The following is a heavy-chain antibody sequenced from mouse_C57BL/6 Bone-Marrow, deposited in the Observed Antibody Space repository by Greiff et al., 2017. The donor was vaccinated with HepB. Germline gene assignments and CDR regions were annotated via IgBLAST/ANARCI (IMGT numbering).Heavy chain of an antibody. CDR2: FYPGSGSI. CDR3: ARQESTMVTTWYFDG. D-gene: IGHD2-2*01. Sequence: QVQLKESGAELVKPGASVKLSCKASGYTFTEYTIHWVKQRPGQGLEWIGWFYPGSGSIKYNEKFKDKATLTADKSSSTVYMELSRLTSEDSAVYFCARQESTMVTTWYFDGWGTVTTVTVSS. CDR1: GYTFTEYT. V-gene: IGHV1-62-2*01. J-gene: IGHJ1*03.